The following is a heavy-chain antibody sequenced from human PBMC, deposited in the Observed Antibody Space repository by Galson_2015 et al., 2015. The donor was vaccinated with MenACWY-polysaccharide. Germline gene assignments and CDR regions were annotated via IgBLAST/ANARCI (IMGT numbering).Heavy chain of an antibody. J-gene: IGHJ6*02. Sequence: ETLYLTCTVSGGSVSSGSYYWSWIRQPPGKGLEWIGYIYYSGSTNYNPSLKSRVTISVDKSKNHFSLKLSSVTAADTALYYCGREVRGGDYYYYYGIDVWGQGTTVTVSS. V-gene: IGHV4-61*01. D-gene: IGHD3-10*01. CDR1: GGSVSSGSYY. CDR2: IYYSGST. CDR3: GREVRGGDYYYYYGIDV.